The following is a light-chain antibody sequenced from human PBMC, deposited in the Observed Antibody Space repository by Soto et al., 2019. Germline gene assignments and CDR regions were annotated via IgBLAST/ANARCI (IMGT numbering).Light chain of an antibody. V-gene: IGLV2-8*01. Sequence: QSALTQPPSASGSPGQSVTISCTGTSSDVGGYDYVSWYQQEPGKAPKVMIYEVSQRPSGVPDRYSGSKSGNTAFLTVSGLQADDEAVYYCSSYAGSINWVFGGGTKLTVL. J-gene: IGLJ3*02. CDR3: SSYAGSINWV. CDR1: SSDVGGYDY. CDR2: EVS.